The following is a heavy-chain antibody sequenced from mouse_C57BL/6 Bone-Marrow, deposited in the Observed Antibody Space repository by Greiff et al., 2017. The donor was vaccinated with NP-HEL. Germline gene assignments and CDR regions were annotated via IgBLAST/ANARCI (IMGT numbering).Heavy chain of an antibody. V-gene: IGHV1-63*01. CDR3: ARFWDGGYFDY. J-gene: IGHJ2*01. D-gene: IGHD4-1*01. CDR1: GYTFTNYW. CDR2: IYPGGGYT. Sequence: ESGAELVRPGTSVKMSCKASGYTFTNYWIGWAKQRPGHGLEWIGDIYPGGGYTNYNEKFKGKATLTADKSSSTAYMQFSSLTSEDSAIYYCARFWDGGYFDYWGQGTTLTVSS.